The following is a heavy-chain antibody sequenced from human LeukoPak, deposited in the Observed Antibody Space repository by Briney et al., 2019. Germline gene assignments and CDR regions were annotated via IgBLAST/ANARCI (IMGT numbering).Heavy chain of an antibody. D-gene: IGHD3-22*01. Sequence: GGSLRLSCAASGLTFSSYAMSWVRQAPGKGLEWVSAISGSGGSTYYADSVKGRFTISRDNSKNTLYLQMNSLRAEDAAVYYCAKDRVSHYDSSGYYYYWGQGTLVTVSS. CDR1: GLTFSSYA. J-gene: IGHJ4*02. CDR2: ISGSGGST. CDR3: AKDRVSHYDSSGYYYY. V-gene: IGHV3-23*01.